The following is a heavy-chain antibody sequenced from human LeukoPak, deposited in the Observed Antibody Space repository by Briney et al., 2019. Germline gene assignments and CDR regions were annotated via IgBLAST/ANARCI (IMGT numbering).Heavy chain of an antibody. D-gene: IGHD5-24*01. V-gene: IGHV1-46*01. CDR3: ARDEATGWFDP. CDR2: LNPSSGST. Sequence: ASVKVSCKASGYTFTNYYMHWVRQAPGQALEWMGILNPSSGSTAYAQKFQGRVTMTRDTSTSTVYMELSSLRSEDTAVYYCARDEATGWFDPWGQGTLVIVFS. CDR1: GYTFTNYY. J-gene: IGHJ5*02.